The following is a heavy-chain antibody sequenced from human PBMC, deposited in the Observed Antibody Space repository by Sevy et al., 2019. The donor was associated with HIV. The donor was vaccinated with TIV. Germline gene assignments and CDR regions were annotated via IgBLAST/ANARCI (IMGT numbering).Heavy chain of an antibody. CDR3: AKDLAYESSGYHDY. Sequence: GGSLRLSCSASGFTFRSYAMNWVRQAPGKGLEWVSAITGNGGSTYYADSVKGRFTISRENSKSTLYLQMNSLRAEDTALYYCAKDLAYESSGYHDYWGQGTLVTVSS. D-gene: IGHD3-22*01. V-gene: IGHV3-23*01. CDR1: GFTFRSYA. J-gene: IGHJ4*02. CDR2: ITGNGGST.